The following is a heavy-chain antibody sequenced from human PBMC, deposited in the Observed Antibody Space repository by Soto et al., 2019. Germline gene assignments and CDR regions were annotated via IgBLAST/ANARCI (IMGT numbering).Heavy chain of an antibody. J-gene: IGHJ6*02. CDR3: AKVASYGYYCYGMDV. CDR1: GFTFSSYG. CDR2: ISYDGSNK. Sequence: QVQLVESGGGVVQPGRSLRLSCAASGFTFSSYGMHWVRQAPGKGLEWLAVISYDGSNKYYADSVKGRFTISTDNSKNKLYLQKNSVRAEDTAVDYCAKVASYGYYCYGMDVWGQGTTVTVSS. V-gene: IGHV3-30*18. D-gene: IGHD5-18*01.